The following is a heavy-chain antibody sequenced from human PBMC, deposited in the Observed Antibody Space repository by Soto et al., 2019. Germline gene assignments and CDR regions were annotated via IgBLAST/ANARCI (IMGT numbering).Heavy chain of an antibody. Sequence: GASVKVSCKTSGYTFTTYGISWVRQAPVQGLEWMGWISTNKGNTNYAQKFQGRVTMTTDTSTSTAYMELRSLRSDDTAVYYCATRSPAFDFWGQGTTVTVSS. D-gene: IGHD3-3*02. CDR1: GYTFTTYG. V-gene: IGHV1-18*01. J-gene: IGHJ6*02. CDR2: ISTNKGNT. CDR3: ATRSPAFDF.